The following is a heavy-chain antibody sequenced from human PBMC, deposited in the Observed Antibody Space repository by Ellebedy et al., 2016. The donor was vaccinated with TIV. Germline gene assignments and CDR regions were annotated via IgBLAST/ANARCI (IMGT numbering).Heavy chain of an antibody. CDR2: IKGDGSGT. J-gene: IGHJ4*02. V-gene: IGHV3-74*01. CDR3: ARDQWLGRAYYFDS. D-gene: IGHD6-19*01. CDR1: GFTFSGYG. Sequence: GESLKISCAASGFTFSGYGMNWVRQAPGKGLVWVSRIKGDGSGTTYADSVKGRFSISRDNTKNSLYLQMNSLTDEDTAVYYCARDQWLGRAYYFDSWGQGTLVTVSS.